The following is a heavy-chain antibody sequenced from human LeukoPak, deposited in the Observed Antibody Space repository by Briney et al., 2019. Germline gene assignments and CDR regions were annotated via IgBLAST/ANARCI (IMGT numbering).Heavy chain of an antibody. CDR2: LLYDGNTK. CDR1: GFSLSNYG. D-gene: IGHD1-14*01. Sequence: GGSLRLSCAASGFSLSNYGMHWVRQAPGKGLERVAALLYDGNTKHYADSVKGRFTISRDISKNTFYLQMNNLTAEDTAVYYCARDHRPEIQYYYMDVWGKGTTVAVSS. J-gene: IGHJ6*03. CDR3: ARDHRPEIQYYYMDV. V-gene: IGHV3-33*01.